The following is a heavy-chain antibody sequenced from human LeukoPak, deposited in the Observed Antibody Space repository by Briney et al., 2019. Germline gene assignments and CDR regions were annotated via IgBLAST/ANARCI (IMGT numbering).Heavy chain of an antibody. Sequence: SQTLSLTCTVSGGSISSGAYYWTWIRQHPGNGLEWIGYIYYSGNTYYNPSLKSRVTISVDTSKNQFSLELSSVTAADTAVYYCARVSGGGNYLDYWGQGTLVTVSS. CDR2: IYYSGNT. CDR3: ARVSGGGNYLDY. CDR1: GGSISSGAYY. D-gene: IGHD2-15*01. V-gene: IGHV4-31*03. J-gene: IGHJ4*02.